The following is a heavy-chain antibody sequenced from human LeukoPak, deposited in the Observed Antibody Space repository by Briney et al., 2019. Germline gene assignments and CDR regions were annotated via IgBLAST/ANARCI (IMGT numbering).Heavy chain of an antibody. CDR3: ARDRGYSTFDI. D-gene: IGHD5-18*01. V-gene: IGHV3-7*05. Sequence: GGSLRLSCAASGFTFSTYWMSWVRQAPGKGLEWVANMNQDGTEKNYVDSVKGRFTISRDNAKNSLYVQMNSLRAEDTAVYYCARDRGYSTFDIWGQGTVVTVSS. CDR1: GFTFSTYW. J-gene: IGHJ3*02. CDR2: MNQDGTEK.